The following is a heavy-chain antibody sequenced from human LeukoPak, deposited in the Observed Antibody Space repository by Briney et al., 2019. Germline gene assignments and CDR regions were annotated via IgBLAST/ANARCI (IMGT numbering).Heavy chain of an antibody. D-gene: IGHD5-12*01. CDR1: GFTFSSYG. CDR3: AKEGPERGYSDAFDI. V-gene: IGHV3-30*18. J-gene: IGHJ3*02. Sequence: GGSLRLSCAASGFTFSSYGMHWVRQAPGKGLEWVAVISYDGSNKYYADFVKGRFTISRDNSKNTLYLQMNSLRAEDTAVYYCAKEGPERGYSDAFDIWGQGTMVTVSS. CDR2: ISYDGSNK.